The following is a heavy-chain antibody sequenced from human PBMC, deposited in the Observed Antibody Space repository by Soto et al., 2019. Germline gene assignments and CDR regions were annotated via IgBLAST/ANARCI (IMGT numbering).Heavy chain of an antibody. V-gene: IGHV5-10-1*01. Sequence: GESLKISCKGSGYSFTSYWISWVRQMPGKGLEWMGRIDPSDSYTNYSPSFQGHVTISADKSISTAYLQWSSLTASDTAMYYCARRDSSGWTGEYYGMDVWGQGTTVTVSS. J-gene: IGHJ6*02. D-gene: IGHD6-19*01. CDR1: GYSFTSYW. CDR3: ARRDSSGWTGEYYGMDV. CDR2: IDPSDSYT.